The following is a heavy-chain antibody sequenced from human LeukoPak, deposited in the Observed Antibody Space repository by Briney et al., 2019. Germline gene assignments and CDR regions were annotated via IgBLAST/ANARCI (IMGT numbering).Heavy chain of an antibody. J-gene: IGHJ4*02. CDR2: INPNSGGT. CDR3: ARDFLIGHIAVAGTGDY. CDR1: GYTFTSYY. Sequence: GASVKVSCKASGYTFTSYYMHWVRQAPGQGLEWMGWINPNSGGTNYAQKFQGRVTMTRDTSISTAYMELSRLRSDDTAVYYCARDFLIGHIAVAGTGDYWGQGTLVTVSS. D-gene: IGHD6-19*01. V-gene: IGHV1-2*02.